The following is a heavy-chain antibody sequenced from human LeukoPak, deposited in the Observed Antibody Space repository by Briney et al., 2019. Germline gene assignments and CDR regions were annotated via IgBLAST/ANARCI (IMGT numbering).Heavy chain of an antibody. CDR1: DGSISSSSYY. CDR3: ARGRYFDWLTLDY. CDR2: IYYSGST. V-gene: IGHV4-39*07. D-gene: IGHD3-9*01. Sequence: SETLSLTCTVSDGSISSSSYYWGWIRQPPGKGLEWIGSIYYSGSTYYNPSLKSRVTISVDTSKNQFSLKLSSVTAADTAVYYCARGRYFDWLTLDYWGQGTLVTVSS. J-gene: IGHJ4*02.